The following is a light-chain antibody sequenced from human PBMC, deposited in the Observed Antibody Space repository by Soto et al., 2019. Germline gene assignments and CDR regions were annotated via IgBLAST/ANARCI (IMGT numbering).Light chain of an antibody. CDR1: QGISSY. Sequence: DIQLTQSPPFLSASVGDRVTITCRASQGISSYLAWYQQKPGKAPKLLIYAASTLQSGVPARFSGSGSGTDFTLTVNRLQPEDFATYYCQQSYSSPITFGQGTRLEIK. J-gene: IGKJ5*01. CDR2: AAS. V-gene: IGKV1-9*01. CDR3: QQSYSSPIT.